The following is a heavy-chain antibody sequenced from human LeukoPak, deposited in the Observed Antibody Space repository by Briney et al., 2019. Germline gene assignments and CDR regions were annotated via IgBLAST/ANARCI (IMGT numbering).Heavy chain of an antibody. CDR1: GYTFTSYG. CDR2: ISAYNGNT. Sequence: ASVKVSCKASGYTFTSYGISWVRQAPRQGLEWMGWISAYNGNTNYAQKLQGRVTMTTDTSTSTAYMELRSLRSDDTAVYYCARSMWGWNWFDPWGPGTLVTVSS. CDR3: ARSMWGWNWFDP. V-gene: IGHV1-18*01. J-gene: IGHJ5*02. D-gene: IGHD1-26*01.